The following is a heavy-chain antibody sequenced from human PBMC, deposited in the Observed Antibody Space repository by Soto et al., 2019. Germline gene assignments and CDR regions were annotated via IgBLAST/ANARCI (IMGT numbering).Heavy chain of an antibody. CDR3: ARDQGFRVVINSNWFNP. Sequence: EASVKVSCKASGYTFSRYGIMWVRQAPGQGLEWMGWISAYNGNTNSAEKLRGRLTMTTDASTTTAYMELRSLRSDDTAIYYCARDQGFRVVINSNWFNPWGQGTLVTVS. D-gene: IGHD2-21*01. V-gene: IGHV1-18*01. CDR2: ISAYNGNT. J-gene: IGHJ5*02. CDR1: GYTFSRYG.